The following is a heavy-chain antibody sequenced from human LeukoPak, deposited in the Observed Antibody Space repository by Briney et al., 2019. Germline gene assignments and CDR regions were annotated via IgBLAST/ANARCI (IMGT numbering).Heavy chain of an antibody. CDR2: ISGSGGST. D-gene: IGHD2-2*01. J-gene: IGHJ1*01. V-gene: IGHV3-23*01. Sequence: PGGSLRLSCAASGFTFSSYAMSWVRQAPGKGLEWVSAISGSGGSTYYADSVKGRFTISRDNSKNTLYLQMNSLGVEDTAVYYCAKASADCSTTTCYAHAEYFQHWGQGTLVTVSS. CDR1: GFTFSSYA. CDR3: AKASADCSTTTCYAHAEYFQH.